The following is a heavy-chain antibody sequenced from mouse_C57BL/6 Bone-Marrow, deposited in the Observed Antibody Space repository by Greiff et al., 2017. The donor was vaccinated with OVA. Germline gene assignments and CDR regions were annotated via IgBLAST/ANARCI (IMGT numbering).Heavy chain of an antibody. CDR1: GYAFSSSW. J-gene: IGHJ3*01. Sequence: VKLQESGPELVKPGASVKISCKASGYAFSSSWMNWVKQRPGKGLEWIGRIYPGDGDTNYNGKFKGKATLTADKSSSTAYMQLSRLTSEDSAVYFCARWGEGMAYWGQGTLVTVSA. CDR2: IYPGDGDT. D-gene: IGHD2-10*02. V-gene: IGHV1-82*01. CDR3: ARWGEGMAY.